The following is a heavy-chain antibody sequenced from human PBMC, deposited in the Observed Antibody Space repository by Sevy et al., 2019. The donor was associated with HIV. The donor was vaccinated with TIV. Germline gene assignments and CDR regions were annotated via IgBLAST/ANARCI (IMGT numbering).Heavy chain of an antibody. CDR1: GFTFSSYW. D-gene: IGHD5-12*01. CDR3: ARSEWLRLDYFDY. Sequence: GGSQKLSCAASGFTFSSYWMSWVRQAPGKGLEWVANIKQDRSEKYYVDSVKGRFTISRDNAKKSLYLQMNSLRAEDTAVYYCARSEWLRLDYFDYWGQGTLVTVSS. V-gene: IGHV3-7*03. J-gene: IGHJ4*02. CDR2: IKQDRSEK.